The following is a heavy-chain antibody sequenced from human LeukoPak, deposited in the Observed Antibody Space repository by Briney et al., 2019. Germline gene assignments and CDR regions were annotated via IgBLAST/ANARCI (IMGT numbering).Heavy chain of an antibody. V-gene: IGHV4-59*01. CDR1: GGSISNYY. J-gene: IGHJ4*02. CDR2: IYYSGST. CDR3: ARTLKFGVVTTFDY. Sequence: SETLSLTCTVSGGSISNYYWSWIRQPPGKGLEWIGYIYYSGSTRYNPSLKSRFTISVDTSKNQFSLKVSSVTAADTAVYYCARTLKFGVVTTFDYWGQGTLVTVSS. D-gene: IGHD3-3*01.